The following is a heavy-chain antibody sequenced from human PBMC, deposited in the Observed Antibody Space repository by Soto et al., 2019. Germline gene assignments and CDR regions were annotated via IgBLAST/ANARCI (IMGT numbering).Heavy chain of an antibody. Sequence: GGSLRLSCAVSGFTVSAKWMSWVRQAPGKGLEWLANINEDGSKKFYVDSVKGRFTISKDNAKNSLSLQLGSLRADDTAVYYCAKQYYDILTGGENWFDPWGQGTLVTVSS. J-gene: IGHJ5*02. CDR3: AKQYYDILTGGENWFDP. V-gene: IGHV3-7*03. D-gene: IGHD3-9*01. CDR2: INEDGSKK. CDR1: GFTVSAKW.